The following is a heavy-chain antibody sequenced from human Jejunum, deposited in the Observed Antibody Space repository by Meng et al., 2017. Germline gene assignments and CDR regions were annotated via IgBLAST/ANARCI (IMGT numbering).Heavy chain of an antibody. CDR2: ITSSGSTI. CDR3: ARQMIPHSSGWYP. Sequence: GESLMISCAASGFTFSSHEMNWVRQAPGKGLEWVSYITSSGSTIYYADSVRGRFTISRDNAKNSLFLQMNSLRAEDTAVYYCARQMIPHSSGWYPWGQGTLVTVSS. D-gene: IGHD6-19*01. CDR1: GFTFSSHE. V-gene: IGHV3-48*03. J-gene: IGHJ5*02.